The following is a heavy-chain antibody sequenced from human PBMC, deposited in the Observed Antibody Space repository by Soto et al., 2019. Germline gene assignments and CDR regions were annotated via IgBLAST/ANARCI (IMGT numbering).Heavy chain of an antibody. V-gene: IGHV1-3*01. Sequence: GVSLKVSCKSSGYTFTSYAMHWARQAPGQRLEWMGWINAGNGNTKYSQKFQGRVTITRDTSASTAYMELSSLRSEDTAVYYCARGSGWTENDAFDIWGQGTMVTVSS. D-gene: IGHD6-19*01. CDR3: ARGSGWTENDAFDI. J-gene: IGHJ3*02. CDR1: GYTFTSYA. CDR2: INAGNGNT.